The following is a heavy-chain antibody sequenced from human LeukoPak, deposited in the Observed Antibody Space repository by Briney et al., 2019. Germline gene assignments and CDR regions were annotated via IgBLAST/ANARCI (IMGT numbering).Heavy chain of an antibody. CDR1: GGSISSGGYY. Sequence: PSETLSLTCTVSGGSISSGGYYWSWIRRPPGKRLAWIGSVAYSGSTYYNPSLKSRVTISIDTSKSQFSLTVYSVTAADTAIYYCARRKTGWHAFDIWGQGTMVTVSS. CDR3: ARRKTGWHAFDI. J-gene: IGHJ3*02. V-gene: IGHV4-39*01. CDR2: VAYSGST. D-gene: IGHD1-1*01.